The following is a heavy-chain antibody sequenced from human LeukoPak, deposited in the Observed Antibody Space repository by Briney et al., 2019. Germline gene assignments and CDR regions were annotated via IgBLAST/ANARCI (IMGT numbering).Heavy chain of an antibody. D-gene: IGHD2-2*01. V-gene: IGHV1-69*04. CDR3: ARGRPDDSYCSSTSCYYYYGMDV. CDR2: IIPILGIA. CDR1: GGTFSSYA. J-gene: IGHJ6*02. Sequence: SVKVSRKASGGTFSSYAISWVRQAPGQGLEWMGRIIPILGIANYAQKFQGRVTITADKSTSTAYMELSSLRSEDTAVYYCARGRPDDSYCSSTSCYYYYGMDVWGQGTTVTVSS.